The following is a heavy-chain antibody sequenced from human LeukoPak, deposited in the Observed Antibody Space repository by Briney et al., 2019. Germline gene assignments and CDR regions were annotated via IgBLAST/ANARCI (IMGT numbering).Heavy chain of an antibody. D-gene: IGHD1-14*01. V-gene: IGHV3-74*01. CDR2: INPGGGST. CDR3: ARSNQADDY. J-gene: IGHJ4*02. CDR1: GFTFSNYW. Sequence: PGGSLRLSCAASGFTFSNYWMHWVRQVPGKGLVWVSRINPGGGSTTYADSVRGRFTISRDNAKNTLYLQMDSLRAEDTGVYYCARSNQADDYWGQGTLVTVSS.